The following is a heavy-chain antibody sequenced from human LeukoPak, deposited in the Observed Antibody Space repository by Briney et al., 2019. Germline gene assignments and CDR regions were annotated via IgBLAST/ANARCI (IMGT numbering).Heavy chain of an antibody. CDR3: ARGVCTSCYRRGSYWFDP. V-gene: IGHV4-34*01. CDR1: GGSFSGYY. J-gene: IGHJ5*02. CDR2: INHSGST. Sequence: SETLSLTCAVYGGSFSGYYWSWIRQPPGKGLGWIGEINHSGSTNYNPSLKSRVTISVDTSKNQFSLKLSSVTAADTAVYYCARGVCTSCYRRGSYWFDPWGQGTLVTVSS. D-gene: IGHD2-2*01.